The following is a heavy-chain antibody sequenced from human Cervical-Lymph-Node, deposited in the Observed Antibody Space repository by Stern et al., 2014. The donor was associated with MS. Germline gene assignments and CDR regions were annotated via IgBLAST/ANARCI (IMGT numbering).Heavy chain of an antibody. J-gene: IGHJ4*02. CDR1: GYTFTDYW. Sequence: EVQLVESGAEVKKPGESLKISCNTSGYTFTDYWIGWVRQMPGKGLEWMGVIYPGDSDTRYSPSFQGQVTISADKSISTAYLQWSSLKASDTAMYYCARLYSSSSVPHVWGQGTLVTVSS. V-gene: IGHV5-51*01. CDR2: IYPGDSDT. CDR3: ARLYSSSSVPHV. D-gene: IGHD6-6*01.